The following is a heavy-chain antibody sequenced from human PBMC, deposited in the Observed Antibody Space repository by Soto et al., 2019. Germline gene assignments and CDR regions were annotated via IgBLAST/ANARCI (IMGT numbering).Heavy chain of an antibody. CDR3: ARDLDPGSIAVAGNLYFQH. Sequence: VQLVQSGAEVKKPGSSVKVSCKASGGTFSSYAISWVRQAPGQGLEWMGGIIPIFGTANYAQKFQGRVTITADESTSTAYMELSSLRSEDTAVYYCARDLDPGSIAVAGNLYFQHWGQGTLVTVSS. CDR1: GGTFSSYA. D-gene: IGHD6-19*01. J-gene: IGHJ1*01. CDR2: IIPIFGTA. V-gene: IGHV1-69*12.